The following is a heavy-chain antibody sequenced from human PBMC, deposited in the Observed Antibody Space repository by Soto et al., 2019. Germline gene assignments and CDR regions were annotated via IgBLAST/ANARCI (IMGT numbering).Heavy chain of an antibody. J-gene: IGHJ6*02. CDR3: AAAAVAGLYYYYGMDV. D-gene: IGHD6-19*01. V-gene: IGHV1-58*02. Sequence: QMQLVQSGPEVKKPGTSVKVSCKASGFTFTSSAMQWVRQARGQRLEWIGWIVVGSGNTNYAQKFQERVTITRDMSTSTAYMELSSLRSEDTAVYYCAAAAVAGLYYYYGMDVWGQGTTVTVSS. CDR2: IVVGSGNT. CDR1: GFTFTSSA.